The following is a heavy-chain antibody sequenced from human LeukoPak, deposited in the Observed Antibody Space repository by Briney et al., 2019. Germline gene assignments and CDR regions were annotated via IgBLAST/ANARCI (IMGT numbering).Heavy chain of an antibody. D-gene: IGHD6-19*01. V-gene: IGHV3-21*01. J-gene: IGHJ4*02. CDR3: ARGYTSGIAVAGIVFDY. Sequence: GGSLRLSCAASGFTFSSYSMNWVRQAPGKGLEWVSSISSSSSYIYYADSVRGRFTISRDNAKNSLYLQMNSLRAEDTAVYYCARGYTSGIAVAGIVFDYWGQGTLVTVSS. CDR1: GFTFSSYS. CDR2: ISSSSSYI.